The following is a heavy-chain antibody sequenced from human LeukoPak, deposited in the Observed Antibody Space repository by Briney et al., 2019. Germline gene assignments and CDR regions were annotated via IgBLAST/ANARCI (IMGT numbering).Heavy chain of an antibody. CDR2: ISHDGSGK. V-gene: IGHV3-30*03. CDR3: ARGGTYARESDY. J-gene: IGHJ4*02. Sequence: GRSLRLSCAASGFTFNGNAMQWVRQVPGKGLEWVAHISHDGSGKYYRDSVKGRFTISRDDSKNTLYLQLNSLRAEDTAVYYCARGGTYARESDYWGQGTLVTVSS. CDR1: GFTFNGNA. D-gene: IGHD3-16*01.